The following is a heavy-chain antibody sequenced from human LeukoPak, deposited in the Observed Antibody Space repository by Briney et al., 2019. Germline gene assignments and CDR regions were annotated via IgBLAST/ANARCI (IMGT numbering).Heavy chain of an antibody. V-gene: IGHV4-39*01. Sequence: SETLSLTCSVSGASISSGSNYWGWIRQPPGKTLEWIGSIYSSGSTYYNPSLKSRVTISVDTSKNQFSLKLSSVTAADTAVYYCARQIQQWLVRYWFDPWGQGTLVTVSS. CDR3: ARQIQQWLVRYWFDP. CDR2: IYSSGST. CDR1: GASISSGSNY. D-gene: IGHD6-19*01. J-gene: IGHJ5*02.